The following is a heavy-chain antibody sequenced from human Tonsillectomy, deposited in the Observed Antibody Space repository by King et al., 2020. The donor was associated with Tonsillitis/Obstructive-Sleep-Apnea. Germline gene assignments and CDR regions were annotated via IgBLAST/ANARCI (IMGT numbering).Heavy chain of an antibody. Sequence: VQLVESGGGVVQPGRSLRLSCAASGFTFTSYAMHWVRQAPGKGLEWVAVISYDGSDKYYADSVKGRFTISRDNSKNTLYLQMNSLRAEDTAVYYCAGDCRGGGPGEVDYWGQGTLVTVSS. CDR3: AGDCRGGGPGEVDY. J-gene: IGHJ4*02. V-gene: IGHV3-30*04. D-gene: IGHD2-15*01. CDR1: GFTFTSYA. CDR2: ISYDGSDK.